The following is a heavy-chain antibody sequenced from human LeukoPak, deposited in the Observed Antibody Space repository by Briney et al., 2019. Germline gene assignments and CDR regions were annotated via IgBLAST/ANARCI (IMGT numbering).Heavy chain of an antibody. Sequence: GGSLRLSCAASGFTFDDYAMHWVRQAPGKGLEWVAVMSYDEGNTYYADSMKGRFTISRDNSKNTVYLQMNSLRVEDTAVYYCAREYVSGWYDNWGQGTRVTVSS. D-gene: IGHD6-19*01. CDR2: MSYDEGNT. CDR1: GFTFDDYA. J-gene: IGHJ4*02. V-gene: IGHV3-30-3*01. CDR3: AREYVSGWYDN.